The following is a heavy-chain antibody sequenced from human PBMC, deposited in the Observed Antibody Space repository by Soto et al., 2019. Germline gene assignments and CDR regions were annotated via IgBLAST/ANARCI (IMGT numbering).Heavy chain of an antibody. Sequence: PGGSLRLSCAASGFTFSSYGMHWVRQAPGKGLEWVAVIWYDGSNKYYADSVKGRFTISRDNSKNTLYLQMNSLRAEDTAVYYCARHPPLYGSGFPFDYWGQGTLVTVSS. V-gene: IGHV3-33*01. D-gene: IGHD3-10*01. J-gene: IGHJ4*02. CDR2: IWYDGSNK. CDR1: GFTFSSYG. CDR3: ARHPPLYGSGFPFDY.